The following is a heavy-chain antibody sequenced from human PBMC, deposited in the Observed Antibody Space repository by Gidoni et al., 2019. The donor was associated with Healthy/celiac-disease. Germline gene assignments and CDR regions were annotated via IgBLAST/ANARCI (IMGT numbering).Heavy chain of an antibody. CDR2: IIPIFGTA. V-gene: IGHV1-69*01. CDR3: ARAIYRGSYWGRGYFDY. Sequence: VHLVQSGAEVKKPGSSVTVSCKVSRRTFPRSAISWVRQAPGQGLEWMGGIIPIFGTANYAQKFQGRVTNTADEATSKAYMELSSLRSEDTAVYYCARAIYRGSYWGRGYFDYWGQGTLVTVSS. CDR1: RRTFPRSA. D-gene: IGHD1-26*01. J-gene: IGHJ4*02.